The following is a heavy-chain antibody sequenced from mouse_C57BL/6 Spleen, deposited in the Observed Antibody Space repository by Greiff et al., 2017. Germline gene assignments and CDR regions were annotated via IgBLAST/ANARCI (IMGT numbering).Heavy chain of an antibody. CDR3: TTGVWFGD. CDR1: GFNIKDDY. CDR2: IDPENGDT. J-gene: IGHJ3*01. Sequence: EVQLQQSGAELVRPGASVKLSCTASGFNIKDDYMHWVKQRPEQGLEWIGWIDPENGDTEYASKFQGKATITADTSSNTAYLQLSSLTAEDTAVYYCTTGVWFGDWGKGTLVTVAA. V-gene: IGHV14-4*01.